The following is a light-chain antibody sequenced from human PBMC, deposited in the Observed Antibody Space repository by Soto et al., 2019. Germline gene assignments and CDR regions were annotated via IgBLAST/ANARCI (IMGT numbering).Light chain of an antibody. CDR3: HQYYSYAT. J-gene: IGKJ1*01. V-gene: IGKV1-5*01. CDR2: DAS. CDR1: QSISSW. Sequence: DIQMTQSPSTLSASVGDRVTMTCRASQSISSWLAWYQQKPGKAPKLLIFDASSLESGVPSRFSGSGSGTEFTLTISSLQPDDFATYYCHQYYSYATFGQRPKVEIK.